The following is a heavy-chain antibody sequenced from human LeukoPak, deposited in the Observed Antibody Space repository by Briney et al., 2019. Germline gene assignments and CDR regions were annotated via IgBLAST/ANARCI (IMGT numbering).Heavy chain of an antibody. CDR3: ARGYYDSSGYDY. V-gene: IGHV4-34*01. CDR1: GGSFSGYY. Sequence: KPSETLSLTCVVYGGSFSGYYWSWIRQPPGKGLEWIGEINHSGSTNYNPSLKSRVTISVDTSKNQFSLKLSSVTAADTAVYYCARGYYDSSGYDYWGQGTLVTVSS. D-gene: IGHD3-22*01. CDR2: INHSGST. J-gene: IGHJ4*02.